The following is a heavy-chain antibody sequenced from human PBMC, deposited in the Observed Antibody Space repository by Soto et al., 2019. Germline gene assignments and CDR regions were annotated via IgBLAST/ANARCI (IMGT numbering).Heavy chain of an antibody. D-gene: IGHD2-21*02. Sequence: QVRLVESGGGVVQPGRSLRLSCSVSGFTLKTHGMHWVRQAPGKGPEWVAFVSYDGSNQYYGSSVKGRFTSSRDNSKNMVFLEVSSRRADDTAVYFCARDLRLRSHILDFWGQGTLVIVSS. CDR2: VSYDGSNQ. J-gene: IGHJ4*02. V-gene: IGHV3-30*03. CDR3: ARDLRLRSHILDF. CDR1: GFTLKTHG.